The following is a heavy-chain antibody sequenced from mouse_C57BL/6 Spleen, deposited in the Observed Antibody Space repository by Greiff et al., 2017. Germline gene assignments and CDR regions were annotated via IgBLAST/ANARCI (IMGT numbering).Heavy chain of an antibody. J-gene: IGHJ2*01. CDR1: GYTFTSYW. CDR3: ARQFAYYYGSSSYYFDY. D-gene: IGHD1-1*01. V-gene: IGHV1-55*01. Sequence: VQLQQPGAELVKPGASVKMSCKASGYTFTSYWITWVKQRPGQGLEWIGDIYPGSGSTNYNEKFKSKATLTVDTSSSTAYMQLSSLTSEDSAVYYCARQFAYYYGSSSYYFDYWGQGTTLTVSS. CDR2: IYPGSGST.